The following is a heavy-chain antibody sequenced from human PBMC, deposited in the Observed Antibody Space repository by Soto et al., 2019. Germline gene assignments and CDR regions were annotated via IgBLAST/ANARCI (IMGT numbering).Heavy chain of an antibody. J-gene: IGHJ5*02. D-gene: IGHD1-26*01. CDR2: IFYNGSP. V-gene: IGHV4-4*02. Sequence: SETLSLTCVVSGGSISSTNWWTWVRQPPGKRLEWIGGIFYNGSPTYTPSLRSRATISVDTSRNQFSLRLSFVTAADTAVYYCASGSYFWFDPWGQGTLVTVSS. CDR3: ASGSYFWFDP. CDR1: GGSISSTNW.